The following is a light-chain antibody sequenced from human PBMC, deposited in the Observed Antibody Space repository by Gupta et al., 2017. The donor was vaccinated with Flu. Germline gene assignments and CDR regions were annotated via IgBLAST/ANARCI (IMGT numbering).Light chain of an antibody. CDR1: QSVSSS. J-gene: IGKJ1*01. CDR3: QQYNYWPWT. V-gene: IGKV3-15*01. CDR2: GAS. Sequence: PETLSVSPGEEATLSCRASQSVSSSLAWYQQKPGQPPRLLIYGASTRATGSPARFSGSGSGTEVTLTISSLQSEDFAVDYCQQYNYWPWTFGQGTKVEIK.